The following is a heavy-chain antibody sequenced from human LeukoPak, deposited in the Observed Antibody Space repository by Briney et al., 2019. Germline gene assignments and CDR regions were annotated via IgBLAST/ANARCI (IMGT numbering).Heavy chain of an antibody. CDR3: ARSTSARWYPSYYYYMDV. J-gene: IGHJ6*03. CDR2: IYHSGST. D-gene: IGHD2-2*01. CDR1: GGSISSSNW. V-gene: IGHV4-4*02. Sequence: SETLSLTCAVSGGSISSSNWWSWVRQPPGKGLEWIGEIYHSGSTNYNPSLKSRVTIAVDKSKNQFSLKLSSVTAADTAVYYCARSTSARWYPSYYYYMDVWGKGTTVTVSS.